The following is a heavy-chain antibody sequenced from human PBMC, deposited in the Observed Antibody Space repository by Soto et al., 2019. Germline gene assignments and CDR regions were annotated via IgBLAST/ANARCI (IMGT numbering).Heavy chain of an antibody. D-gene: IGHD4-4*01. CDR2: IYYSGST. CDR1: GGSISSGGYY. Sequence: SETLSLTCTVSGGSISSGGYYWSWICQHPGKGLEWIGYIYYSGSTYYNPSLKSGVTISVDTSKNQFSLKLSSVTAVDTAVYYCARDYSKRGGVMGWFDPWGQGTLVTVSS. J-gene: IGHJ5*02. CDR3: ARDYSKRGGVMGWFDP. V-gene: IGHV4-31*03.